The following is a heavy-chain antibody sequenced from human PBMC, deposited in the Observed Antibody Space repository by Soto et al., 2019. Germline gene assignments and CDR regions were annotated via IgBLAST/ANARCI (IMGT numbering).Heavy chain of an antibody. Sequence: QVQLVESGGAVVQPGKSLRLSCAASGFTFNTYGMYWVRQAPGKGLEWVAAISYDGSNKYHADSVKGRFTISRDNSKNTLDLQMNSLRVEDTAVYYCAKEIVRYTYGACDYWGQGALVTVSS. V-gene: IGHV3-30*18. CDR2: ISYDGSNK. J-gene: IGHJ4*02. CDR1: GFTFNTYG. D-gene: IGHD5-18*01. CDR3: AKEIVRYTYGACDY.